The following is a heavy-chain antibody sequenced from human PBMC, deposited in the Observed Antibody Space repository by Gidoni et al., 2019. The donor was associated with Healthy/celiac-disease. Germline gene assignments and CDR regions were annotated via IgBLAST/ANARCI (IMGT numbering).Heavy chain of an antibody. CDR3: ARVDDSSGSLDY. J-gene: IGHJ4*02. V-gene: IGHV3-30-3*01. CDR2: ISYDGSNK. CDR1: GFTFSSYA. D-gene: IGHD3-22*01. Sequence: QVQLVESGGGVVQPGRSLRLSCAASGFTFSSYAMHWVRQAPGKGLEWVAVISYDGSNKYYADSVKGRFTISRDNSKNTLYLQMNSLRAEDTAVYYCARVDDSSGSLDYWGQGTLVTVSS.